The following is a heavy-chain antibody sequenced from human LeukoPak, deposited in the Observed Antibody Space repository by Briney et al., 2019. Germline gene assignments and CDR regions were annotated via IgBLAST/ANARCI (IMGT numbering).Heavy chain of an antibody. CDR1: GFTFDDYG. J-gene: IGHJ2*01. CDR3: ARDEGDTVTTYRFDL. D-gene: IGHD4-17*01. CDR2: INWNGGST. Sequence: GGSLRLSCAASGFTFDDYGMSWVRHAPGKGLEWVSGINWNGGSTGYADSVKGRFTISRDNAKNSLYLQMNSLRAEDTAVYYCARDEGDTVTTYRFDLWGRGTLVTVSS. V-gene: IGHV3-20*04.